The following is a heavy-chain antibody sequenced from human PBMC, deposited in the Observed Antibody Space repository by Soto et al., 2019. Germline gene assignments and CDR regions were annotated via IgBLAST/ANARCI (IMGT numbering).Heavy chain of an antibody. D-gene: IGHD3-16*02. CDR2: IYYSGST. CDR1: GGSISSGGYY. Sequence: QVQLQESGPGLVKPSQTLSLTCTVSGGSISSGGYYWSWIRQHPGKGREWIGYIYYSGSTYYNPSLKSRVTISVDTSKNQFSLKLSSVTAADTAVYYCARARTYYDYVWGSYRPTHYFDYWGQGTLVTVSS. V-gene: IGHV4-31*03. J-gene: IGHJ4*02. CDR3: ARARTYYDYVWGSYRPTHYFDY.